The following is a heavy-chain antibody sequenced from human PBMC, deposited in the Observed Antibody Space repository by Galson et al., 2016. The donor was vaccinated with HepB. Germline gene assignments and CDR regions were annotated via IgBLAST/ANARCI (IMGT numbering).Heavy chain of an antibody. D-gene: IGHD3-16*01. V-gene: IGHV3-23*01. CDR2: ITCSGNAA. CDR3: GKHGGFDY. Sequence: SLRLSCAASGFTFSTSGMSWVRQTPGRGLEWVPGITCSGNAAHYADSVRGRFTISRDNSKNTLYLYMNSMRAGDTAVYYCGKHGGFDYWGQGALVTVSS. CDR1: GFTFSTSG. J-gene: IGHJ4*02.